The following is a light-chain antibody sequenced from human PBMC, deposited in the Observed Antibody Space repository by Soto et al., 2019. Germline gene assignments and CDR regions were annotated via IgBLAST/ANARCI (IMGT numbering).Light chain of an antibody. Sequence: EIVLTQSPVTLSLSPGEKATPSCRASQSLDTYTLAWYQQKPGQAPRLLIYGASTRAAAIPDRFIGSGSGTDFALTISRLEPEDFAVYYCQHRSSWPLTFGGGTKVDIK. CDR1: QSLDTYT. J-gene: IGKJ4*01. CDR2: GAS. CDR3: QHRSSWPLT. V-gene: IGKV3D-20*02.